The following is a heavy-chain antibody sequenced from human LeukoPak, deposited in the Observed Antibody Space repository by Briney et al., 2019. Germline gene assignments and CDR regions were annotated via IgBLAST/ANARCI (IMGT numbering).Heavy chain of an antibody. D-gene: IGHD1-1*01. Sequence: PGGSLRLSCAASGFAFSNYWMTWVRQAPGKGLQWVANIKPDGTEKNYVDSVKGRFTISRDNAKNSVYLQLNSLRVDDTALYYRARTPLTQLEPDYFDSWGQGTLVSAS. CDR2: IKPDGTEK. CDR1: GFAFSNYW. CDR3: ARTPLTQLEPDYFDS. J-gene: IGHJ4*02. V-gene: IGHV3-7*01.